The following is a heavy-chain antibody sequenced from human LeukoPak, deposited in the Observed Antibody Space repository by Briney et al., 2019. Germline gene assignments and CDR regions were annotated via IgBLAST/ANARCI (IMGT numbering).Heavy chain of an antibody. D-gene: IGHD3-22*01. CDR3: ARARYYDSSGYHFDY. CDR1: GGSISSGGYS. Sequence: SETLSLTCAVSGGSISSGGYSWSWIRQPPGKGLEWIGYIYHSGSTYYNPSLKSRVTISVDRSKNQFSLKLSSVTAADTAVYYCARARYYDSSGYHFDYWGQGTPVTVSS. J-gene: IGHJ4*02. CDR2: IYHSGST. V-gene: IGHV4-30-2*01.